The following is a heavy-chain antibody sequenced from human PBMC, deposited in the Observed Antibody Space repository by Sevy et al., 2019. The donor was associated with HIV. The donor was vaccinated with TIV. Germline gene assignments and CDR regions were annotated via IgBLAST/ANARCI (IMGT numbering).Heavy chain of an antibody. Sequence: GGSLRLACVASGFTFSSYAMSWIRRAPGKGLEWVSGLSGSGISTDYEDSVKGRFTISRDNSKNTVFMQMNSLRAEDTAVYYCAKESEIQPHYYFEYWGPGTLVTVSS. D-gene: IGHD5-18*01. CDR2: LSGSGIST. V-gene: IGHV3-23*01. CDR1: GFTFSSYA. J-gene: IGHJ4*02. CDR3: AKESEIQPHYYFEY.